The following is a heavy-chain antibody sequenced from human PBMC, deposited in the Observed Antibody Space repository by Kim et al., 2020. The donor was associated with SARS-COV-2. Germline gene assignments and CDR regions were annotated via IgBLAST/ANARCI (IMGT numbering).Heavy chain of an antibody. CDR2: IYYSGST. J-gene: IGHJ4*02. Sequence: SETLSLTCTVSGGSISSSSYYWGWIRQPPGKGLEWIGSIYYSGSTYYNPSLKSRVTISVDTSKNQFSLKLSSVTAADTAVYYCVRYDSSGYYYVFWGQGTLVTVSS. CDR3: VRYDSSGYYYVF. D-gene: IGHD3-22*01. V-gene: IGHV4-39*01. CDR1: GGSISSSSYY.